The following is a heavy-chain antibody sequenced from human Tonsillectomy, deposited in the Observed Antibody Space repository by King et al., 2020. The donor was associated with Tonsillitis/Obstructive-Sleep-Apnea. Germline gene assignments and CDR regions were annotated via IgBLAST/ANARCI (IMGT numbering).Heavy chain of an antibody. J-gene: IGHJ3*02. D-gene: IGHD3-10*01. CDR3: ARQLYGSGSYYNGDAFDI. Sequence: QLVQSGAEVKKPGESLKISCEASGYSFVSYWIGWVRQMPGKGLEWVGIIFPGDSVTSYSPSFQGQVTISADKSITTAYLQWSSLKASDTAMYYCARQLYGSGSYYNGDAFDIWGQGTMVTVSS. V-gene: IGHV5-51*01. CDR1: GYSFVSYW. CDR2: IFPGDSVT.